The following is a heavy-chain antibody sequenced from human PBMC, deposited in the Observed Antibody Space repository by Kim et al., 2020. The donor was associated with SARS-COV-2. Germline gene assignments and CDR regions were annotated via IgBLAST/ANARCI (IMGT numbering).Heavy chain of an antibody. J-gene: IGHJ4*02. V-gene: IGHV1-24*01. D-gene: IGHD3-10*01. Sequence: FQGRVTMTEDTSTDTAYMELSSLRSEDTAVYYCATADYYYGSGSQIYFDYWGQGTLVTVSS. CDR3: ATADYYYGSGSQIYFDY.